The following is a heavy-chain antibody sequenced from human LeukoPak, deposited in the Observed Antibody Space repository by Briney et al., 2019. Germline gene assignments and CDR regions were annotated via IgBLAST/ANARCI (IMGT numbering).Heavy chain of an antibody. V-gene: IGHV3-64*04. CDR3: ARGLAAAGGSFYDY. Sequence: GGSLRLSSSASGFTFSTYAMHWVRQAPGKGLEYVSAISSTGGSTYYADSVKGRFTISRDNSKNTLYLQMNSLRAEDTAVYYCARGLAAAGGSFYDYWGQGTLVTVSS. J-gene: IGHJ4*02. CDR1: GFTFSTYA. CDR2: ISSTGGST. D-gene: IGHD6-13*01.